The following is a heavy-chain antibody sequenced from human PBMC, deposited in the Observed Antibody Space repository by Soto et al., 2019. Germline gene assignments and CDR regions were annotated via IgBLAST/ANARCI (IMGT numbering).Heavy chain of an antibody. CDR1: GGSISSSSYY. J-gene: IGHJ4*02. Sequence: PSETLSLTCTVSGGSISSSSYYWGWIRQPPGKGLEWIGSIYYSGSTYYNPSLKSRVTISVDTSKNQFSLQLSSVTAADTAVYYCARRGRADQHFDYWGQGTLVTVSS. D-gene: IGHD2-15*01. CDR2: IYYSGST. CDR3: ARRGRADQHFDY. V-gene: IGHV4-39*01.